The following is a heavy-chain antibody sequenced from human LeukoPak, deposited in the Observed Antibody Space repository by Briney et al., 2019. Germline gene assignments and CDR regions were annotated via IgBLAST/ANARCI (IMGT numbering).Heavy chain of an antibody. CDR1: GFTFSSYA. Sequence: GGSLRLSCAAPGFTFSSYAMSWVRQAPGKGLEWVSSITSSGAATYYADSVKGRFTISRDNSDNTLYLQMNSLRAEDTAVYYCAKDRPNYYGSNGHYYKLNGDCWGQGTLVTVSS. V-gene: IGHV3-23*01. J-gene: IGHJ4*02. CDR2: ITSSGAAT. D-gene: IGHD3-22*01. CDR3: AKDRPNYYGSNGHYYKLNGDC.